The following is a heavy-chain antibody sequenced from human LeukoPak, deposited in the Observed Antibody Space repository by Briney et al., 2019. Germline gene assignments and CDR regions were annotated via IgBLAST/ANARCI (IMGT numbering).Heavy chain of an antibody. CDR1: GFTFSSYA. V-gene: IGHV3-30*04. CDR2: ISYDGSNK. CDR3: ARDPLKWELPYYFDY. D-gene: IGHD1-26*01. Sequence: TGGSLRLSCAASGFTFSSYAVHWVSQAPGKGLEWVAVISYDGSNKYYADSVKGRFTISRDNPKNTLYLQMNSLRAEDTAVYYCARDPLKWELPYYFDYWGQGTLVTVSS. J-gene: IGHJ4*02.